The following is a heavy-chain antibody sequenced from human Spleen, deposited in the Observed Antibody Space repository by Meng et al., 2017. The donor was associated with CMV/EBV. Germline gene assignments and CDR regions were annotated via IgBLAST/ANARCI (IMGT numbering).Heavy chain of an antibody. D-gene: IGHD2-2*01. V-gene: IGHV1-18*01. CDR3: ARDPYMGHGAELGDQLRRVAWIDR. Sequence: ISWVRQAPGQVLEWMGWISGYNGNTNDAQKLQGRVNMTTDTSTSADYMVLRSLRSDDTAVYYCARDPYMGHGAELGDQLRRVAWIDRWGQGTLVTVSS. CDR2: ISGYNGNT. J-gene: IGHJ5*02.